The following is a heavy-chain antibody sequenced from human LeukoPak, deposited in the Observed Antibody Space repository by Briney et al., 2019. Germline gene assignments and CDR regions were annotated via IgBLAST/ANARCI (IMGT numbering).Heavy chain of an antibody. CDR2: IWYDGSNK. J-gene: IGHJ4*02. D-gene: IGHD2-15*01. Sequence: GRSLRLSCAASGFTFSSYGMHWVRQAPGKGLEWVAVIWYDGSNKYYADSVKGRFTISRDNSKNTLYLQMNSLRAEDTAVYYCARDPRRRYCSGGSCNHLDYWGQGTRVTVSS. V-gene: IGHV3-33*01. CDR3: ARDPRRRYCSGGSCNHLDY. CDR1: GFTFSSYG.